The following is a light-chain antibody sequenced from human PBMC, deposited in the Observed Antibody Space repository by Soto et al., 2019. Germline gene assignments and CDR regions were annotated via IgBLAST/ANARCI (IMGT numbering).Light chain of an antibody. CDR2: GAS. Sequence: EIVLTQSPGTLSLSPGERATLSCRASQSVSSNLVWYQQKPGQAPRLLIYGASTRATDIPARFSGSGSGTEFTLTISSLQSEDFAEYHCQQYNNWPQTFGQGTKVDI. J-gene: IGKJ1*01. CDR3: QQYNNWPQT. CDR1: QSVSSN. V-gene: IGKV3-15*01.